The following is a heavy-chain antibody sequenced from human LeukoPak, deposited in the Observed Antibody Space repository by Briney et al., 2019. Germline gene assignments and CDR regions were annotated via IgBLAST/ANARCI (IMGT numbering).Heavy chain of an antibody. J-gene: IGHJ4*02. Sequence: SETLSLTCTVSGGSISSSDYYWRWIRQPPGKGLEWIGYIYYSGSTSYNPSLKSRITISVDKSKNQFSVMLTPVTAADTAVYYCARNAYYSADYWGQGTLVTVSS. CDR2: IYYSGST. V-gene: IGHV4-30-4*01. CDR3: ARNAYYSADY. D-gene: IGHD2/OR15-2a*01. CDR1: GGSISSSDYY.